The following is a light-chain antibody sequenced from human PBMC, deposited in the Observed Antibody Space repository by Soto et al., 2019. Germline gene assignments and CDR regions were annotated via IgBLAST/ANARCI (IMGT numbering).Light chain of an antibody. CDR1: SSNIGAGYD. Sequence: QLVLTQPPSVSGAPGQRVTISCTGSSSNIGAGYDVHWYQQLPGTAPKLLIYGNSNRPSGVPDRFSGSKSGTSASLAITGLQAEDEADYYCQSYDSSLSVVFRGGTKLTVL. CDR2: GNS. V-gene: IGLV1-40*01. J-gene: IGLJ2*01. CDR3: QSYDSSLSVV.